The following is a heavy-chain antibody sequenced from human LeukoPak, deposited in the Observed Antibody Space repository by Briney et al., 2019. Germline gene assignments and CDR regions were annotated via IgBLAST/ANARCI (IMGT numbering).Heavy chain of an antibody. D-gene: IGHD6-25*01. V-gene: IGHV4-59*01. J-gene: IGHJ5*02. CDR3: ARTPWGIAAYNWFDP. Sequence: SETLSLTCTVSGGPISSYYWSWLRQPPGKGLEWIGYIYYSGSTNYNPSLKSRVTISVDTSKNQFSLKLSSVTAADTAVYYCARTPWGIAAYNWFDPWGQGTLVTVSS. CDR1: GGPISSYY. CDR2: IYYSGST.